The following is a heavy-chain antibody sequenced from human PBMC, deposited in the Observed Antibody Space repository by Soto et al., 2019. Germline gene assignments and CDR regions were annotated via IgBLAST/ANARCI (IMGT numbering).Heavy chain of an antibody. CDR2: IYPGDSDT. CDR1: GYSFTSYW. J-gene: IGHJ4*02. V-gene: IGHV5-51*01. D-gene: IGHD2-2*01. CDR3: ARHASSVVVPAASDY. Sequence: EVQLVQSGAEVKKPGESLKISCKGSGYSFTSYWIGWVRQMPGKGLEWMGIIYPGDSDTRYSSSFQGQVTISADKSISTAYLQWSSLKASDTAMYYYARHASSVVVPAASDYWGQGTLVTVSS.